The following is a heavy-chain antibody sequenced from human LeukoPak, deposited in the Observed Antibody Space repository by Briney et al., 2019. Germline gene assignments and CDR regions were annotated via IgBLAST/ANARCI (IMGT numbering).Heavy chain of an antibody. D-gene: IGHD5-12*01. CDR1: GFTFSSYS. J-gene: IGHJ4*02. V-gene: IGHV3-66*01. CDR2: IYSAGST. Sequence: GGSLRLSCAASGFTFSSYSMNWVRQAPGKGLEWVSLIYSAGSTYYADSVKGRFTISRDDPKNTLYLQMNSLRVEDTAVYYCARDHPSLSRGYSGYDYGYWGQGTLVTVSS. CDR3: ARDHPSLSRGYSGYDYGY.